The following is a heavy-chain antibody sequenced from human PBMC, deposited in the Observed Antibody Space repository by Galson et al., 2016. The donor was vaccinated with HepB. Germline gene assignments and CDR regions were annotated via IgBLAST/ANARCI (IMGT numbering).Heavy chain of an antibody. CDR1: GYTFNTHC. Sequence: SVKVSCKASGYTFNTHCIHWVRQAPGQGLDWMGIINPRDAKTTYEQNFQGRINMTTDTSTSTVYMELNSLTFEDTAVYFCTRGTFGGIGTDFWGQGTPVTVSS. D-gene: IGHD3-16*01. CDR3: TRGTFGGIGTDF. J-gene: IGHJ4*02. V-gene: IGHV1-46*02. CDR2: INPRDAKT.